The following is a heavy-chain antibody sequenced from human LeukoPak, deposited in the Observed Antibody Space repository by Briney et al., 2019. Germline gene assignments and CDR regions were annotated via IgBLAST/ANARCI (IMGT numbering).Heavy chain of an antibody. D-gene: IGHD2-2*01. CDR3: TTCLNGAGQPVAIYYYGMDV. CDR2: VNPNSGGT. J-gene: IGHJ6*02. V-gene: IGHV1-2*02. Sequence: ASVKVSCKASGYTFTGYYMHWVRQAPGQGLEWMGWVNPNSGGTDYAQKFQDRVTMTRDTSISTAYMELKWLRSDDTAVYYCTTCLNGAGQPVAIYYYGMDVWRQGTTVTVSS. CDR1: GYTFTGYY.